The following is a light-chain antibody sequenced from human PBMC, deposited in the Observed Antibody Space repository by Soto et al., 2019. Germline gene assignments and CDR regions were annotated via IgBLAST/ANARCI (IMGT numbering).Light chain of an antibody. CDR2: GAS. J-gene: IGKJ5*01. V-gene: IGKV1-12*01. CDR3: QHANSFPLT. CDR1: QSISTR. Sequence: DIQMTQSPSSVSASVGDRVTITCRAIQSISTRLAWYQQKPGQAPQLLIYGASTLQSGDPSRFSGSGSGTDFTLTISSLQPEDFATYYCQHANSFPLTFGQGTRLEIK.